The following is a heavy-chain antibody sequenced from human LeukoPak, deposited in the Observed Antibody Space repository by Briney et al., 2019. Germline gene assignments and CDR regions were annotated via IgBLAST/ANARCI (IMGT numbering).Heavy chain of an antibody. J-gene: IGHJ4*02. CDR2: FSAYNGNT. Sequence: ASVKFSCKASGYTFTSYGISGVGRAPGQGLEGLGWFSAYNGNTNYAQKLQGRVTMTTDTSTSTAYMELRSLRSDDTAVYYCARRYCSSTSCSLYYFDYWGQGTLVTVSS. CDR1: GYTFTSYG. CDR3: ARRYCSSTSCSLYYFDY. D-gene: IGHD2-2*01. V-gene: IGHV1-18*01.